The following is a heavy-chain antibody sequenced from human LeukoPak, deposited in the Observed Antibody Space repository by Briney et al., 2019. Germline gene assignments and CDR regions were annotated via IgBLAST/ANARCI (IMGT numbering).Heavy chain of an antibody. D-gene: IGHD6-19*01. J-gene: IGHJ4*02. CDR3: AREGVAAEFDY. CDR1: GFTFRIYA. V-gene: IGHV3-23*01. Sequence: GGSLRLSCAASGFTFRIYAMSWVRQAPGKGLEWVSAISGSGGSTYYADSVKGRFTISRDSAKNTLYLQMNSLRVEDTAVYYCAREGVAAEFDYWGQGTLVTVSS. CDR2: ISGSGGST.